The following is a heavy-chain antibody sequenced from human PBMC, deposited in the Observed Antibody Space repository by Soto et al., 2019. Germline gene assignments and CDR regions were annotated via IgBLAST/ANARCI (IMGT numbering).Heavy chain of an antibody. CDR2: ISAYNGNT. V-gene: IGHV1-18*01. Sequence: ASVKVSCKASGYTFTSYGISWVRQAPGQGLEWMGWISAYNGNTNYAQKLQGRVTMTTDTSTSTAYMELRSLRVEDTAVYYCARAVIVAAGTGPFDYWGQGILVTVSS. CDR3: ARAVIVAAGTGPFDY. CDR1: GYTFTSYG. J-gene: IGHJ4*02. D-gene: IGHD6-13*01.